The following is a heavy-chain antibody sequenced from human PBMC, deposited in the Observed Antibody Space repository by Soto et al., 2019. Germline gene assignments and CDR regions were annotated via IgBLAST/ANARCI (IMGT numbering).Heavy chain of an antibody. D-gene: IGHD6-13*01. CDR1: GYSFTSYW. Sequence: PGESLKISCNTSGYSFTSYWMGWVCQMPGKGLEWMGIIYPDDSDTRYSPSFQGQVTISADKSTNTAYLQWSSLKASDTAMYYCARLGIAAAEAYGMDVWGQGTTVTRLL. J-gene: IGHJ6*02. CDR2: IYPDDSDT. CDR3: ARLGIAAAEAYGMDV. V-gene: IGHV5-51*01.